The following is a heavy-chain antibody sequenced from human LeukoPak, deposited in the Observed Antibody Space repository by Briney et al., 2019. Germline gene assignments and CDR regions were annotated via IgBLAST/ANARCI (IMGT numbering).Heavy chain of an antibody. V-gene: IGHV3-74*01. D-gene: IGHD5-18*01. CDR1: GFTFTTYW. CDR2: INSDGSTT. Sequence: GGSLKLSCAASGFTFTTYWMHWVRQAPGKGLVWVSHINSDGSTTSYADSVKGRFTISRDNAKNTLYLQMNSLRAEDTAVYYCARDAVDTANAVWGQGTTVTVSS. CDR3: ARDAVDTANAV. J-gene: IGHJ6*02.